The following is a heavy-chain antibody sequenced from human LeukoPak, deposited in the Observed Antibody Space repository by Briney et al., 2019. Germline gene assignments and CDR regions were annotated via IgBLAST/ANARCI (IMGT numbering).Heavy chain of an antibody. CDR1: GFTFSSYS. J-gene: IGHJ4*02. CDR3: ASTPTFDY. V-gene: IGHV3-21*01. Sequence: GGSLRLSCAASGFTFSSYSMSWVRQAPGKGLEWVSSISSSSTYIFYADSLKGRFTISRDNSKNSLYLQMNSLSAEDTAVYYCASTPTFDYWGQGTLVTVSS. CDR2: ISSSSTYI.